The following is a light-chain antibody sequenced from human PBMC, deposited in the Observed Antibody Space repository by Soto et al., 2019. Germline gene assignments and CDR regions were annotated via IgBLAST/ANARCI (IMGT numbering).Light chain of an antibody. CDR3: SSYTSSTTYV. CDR2: EVT. Sequence: QSVLTQPASVSGSPGQSITISCAGTSSDVGSHSLVSWYQHHPGKAPKLLIYEVTDRPSGVSDRFSGSKSGNTASLTISGLRAEDEADYYCSSYTSSTTYVFGTGTKVTVL. V-gene: IGLV2-14*02. J-gene: IGLJ1*01. CDR1: SSDVGSHSL.